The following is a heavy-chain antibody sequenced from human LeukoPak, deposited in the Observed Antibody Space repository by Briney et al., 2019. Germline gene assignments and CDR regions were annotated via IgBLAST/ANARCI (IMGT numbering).Heavy chain of an antibody. V-gene: IGHV4-39*01. D-gene: IGHD6-19*01. Sequence: SETLSLTCTVSGGSISNSSYYWGWIRQPPGKGLEWIGSIYYSGSTYYNPSLKSRVTISVDTSKNQFSLKLSSVTAADTAVYYCARHSSGWTPYFDYWGQGTLVTVSS. J-gene: IGHJ4*02. CDR2: IYYSGST. CDR3: ARHSSGWTPYFDY. CDR1: GGSISNSSYY.